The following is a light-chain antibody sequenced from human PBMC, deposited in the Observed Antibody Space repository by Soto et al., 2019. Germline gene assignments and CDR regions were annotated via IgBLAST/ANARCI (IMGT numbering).Light chain of an antibody. CDR3: AAWDDSLNGGV. V-gene: IGLV1-44*01. J-gene: IGLJ3*02. CDR2: SNN. CDR1: SSNIGSNT. Sequence: QSVLTQPPSASGTPGQRVTISCSGSSSNIGSNTVNWYQQLPGTAPKLLIYSNNQRPSGVPDRFSGSKSGTSASLVISGLQSEDEADYYCAAWDDSLNGGVFGGGTQLTVL.